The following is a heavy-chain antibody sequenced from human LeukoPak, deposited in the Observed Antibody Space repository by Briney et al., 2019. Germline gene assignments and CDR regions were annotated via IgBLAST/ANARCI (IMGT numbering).Heavy chain of an antibody. CDR1: GFTFSSYS. V-gene: IGHV3-48*04. D-gene: IGHD3-22*01. Sequence: GGSLRLSCAASGFTFSSYSMNWVRQAPGKGLEWVSYISSSSSTIYYADSVKGRFTISRDNSRNTLYLQMDSLSAEDTAVYYCVKVDTWGQGTLVTVSS. J-gene: IGHJ4*02. CDR2: ISSSSSTI. CDR3: VKVDT.